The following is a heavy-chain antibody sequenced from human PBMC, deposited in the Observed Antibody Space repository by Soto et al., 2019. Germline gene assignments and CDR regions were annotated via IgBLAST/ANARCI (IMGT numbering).Heavy chain of an antibody. CDR2: IGTAGDP. CDR3: ARAPQDYGDYVSYAMDV. V-gene: IGHV3-13*05. D-gene: IGHD4-17*01. CDR1: GFTFSNFD. Sequence: EVQLVESGGGLVQPGGSLRLSCAASGFTFSNFDMHWVRQVTGKGLEWVSGIGTAGDPYYPGSVKGRFTVSRENATKSLYLQMNSLTAGDTAVYYCARAPQDYGDYVSYAMDVWGQGTTVTVSS. J-gene: IGHJ6*02.